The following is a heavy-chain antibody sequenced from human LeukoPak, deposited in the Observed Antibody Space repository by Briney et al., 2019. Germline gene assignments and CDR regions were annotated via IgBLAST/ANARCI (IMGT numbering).Heavy chain of an antibody. CDR3: ARETRGTSLYYYYMDV. CDR1: GYIITGYY. Sequence: ASVRVSCKASGYIITGYYMHWVPQAPRKGLEWMGRINPNSGGTNYAQKFQGRVTMTRDTSINTAYMGLSRLRSDDTAVYYSARETRGTSLYYYYMDVWGKGTTVTVSS. CDR2: INPNSGGT. J-gene: IGHJ6*03. D-gene: IGHD2-2*01. V-gene: IGHV1-2*06.